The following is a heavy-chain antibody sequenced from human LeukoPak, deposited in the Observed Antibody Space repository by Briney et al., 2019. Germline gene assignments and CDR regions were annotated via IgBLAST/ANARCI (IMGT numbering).Heavy chain of an antibody. CDR1: GFTLSSYS. J-gene: IGHJ4*02. V-gene: IGHV3-23*01. Sequence: GGSLRLSCAASGFTLSSYSMNWVRQAPGRGLQWVSSISGDGRDTFYADSVKGRFTVSRDNSETTMFLQMNSLRVEDTALYYCTRGARLQPMGEFWGQGTLVTVSS. CDR3: TRGARLQPMGEF. D-gene: IGHD4-11*01. CDR2: ISGDGRDT.